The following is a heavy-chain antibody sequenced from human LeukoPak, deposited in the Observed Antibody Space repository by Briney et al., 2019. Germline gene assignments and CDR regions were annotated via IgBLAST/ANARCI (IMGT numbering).Heavy chain of an antibody. J-gene: IGHJ4*02. CDR3: ARGTSSSWYRWFDY. CDR1: GASISVYH. Sequence: SETLSLTCTVSGASISVYHWSWIRQPPGKGLEWIGSIYYSGSTYYNPSLKSRVTISVDTSKNQFSLKLSSVTAADTAVYYCARGTSSSWYRWFDYWGQGTLVTVSS. CDR2: IYYSGST. V-gene: IGHV4-39*01. D-gene: IGHD6-13*01.